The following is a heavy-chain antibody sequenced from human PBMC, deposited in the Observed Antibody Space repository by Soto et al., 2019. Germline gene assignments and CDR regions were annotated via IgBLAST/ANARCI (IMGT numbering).Heavy chain of an antibody. CDR2: IYGGGNGP. D-gene: IGHD3-3*01. J-gene: IGHJ4*02. CDR3: AKMEWLGPWAYSSDS. CDR1: GFTFSDFA. V-gene: IGHV3-23*01. Sequence: EVQVLESGGGLVQPGGSLRLSCAATGFTFSDFAMSWVRQAPGKGLEWVSRIYGGGNGPHYADSVKGRVTISRDNSKNTLYLQMNSLRAEDTAVDYCAKMEWLGPWAYSSDSWGQGTMVTVSS.